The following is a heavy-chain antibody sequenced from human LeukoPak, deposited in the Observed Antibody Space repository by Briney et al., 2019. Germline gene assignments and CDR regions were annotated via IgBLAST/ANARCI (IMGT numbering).Heavy chain of an antibody. J-gene: IGHJ4*02. V-gene: IGHV3-53*01. CDR3: AKYSGSYLFDY. CDR1: GFTVSSNY. Sequence: GGSLRLSCAASGFTVSSNYMTWVGQAPGKGLEWVSIIYSGGSTYYTDSVKGRFTISRDNSKNTLYLQMNSLRAEDTAVYYCAKYSGSYLFDYWGQGTLVTVSS. CDR2: IYSGGST. D-gene: IGHD1-26*01.